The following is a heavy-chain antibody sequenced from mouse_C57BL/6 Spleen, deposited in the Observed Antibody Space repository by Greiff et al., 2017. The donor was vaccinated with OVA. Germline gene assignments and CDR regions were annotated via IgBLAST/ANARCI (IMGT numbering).Heavy chain of an antibody. CDR3: ARYTTVVEGYFDV. D-gene: IGHD1-1*01. V-gene: IGHV1-69*01. J-gene: IGHJ1*03. CDR2: IDPSDSYT. Sequence: QVQLQQPGAELVMPGASVKLSCKASGYTFTSYWMHWLTQRPGQGLEWIGEIDPSDSYTNYNQKFKGKSTLTGDKSSSTAYLQLSSLTSEDSAVYYCARYTTVVEGYFDVWGTGTTVTVSS. CDR1: GYTFTSYW.